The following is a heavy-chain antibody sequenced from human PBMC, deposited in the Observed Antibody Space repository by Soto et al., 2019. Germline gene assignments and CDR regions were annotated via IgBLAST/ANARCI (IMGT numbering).Heavy chain of an antibody. CDR3: ASPNPQGASGFLFDY. CDR2: IIPVLGIT. CDR1: GGTFSSYT. V-gene: IGHV1-69*02. J-gene: IGHJ4*02. D-gene: IGHD2-21*01. Sequence: QVQLVQSGAEVQKPGSSVKVSCKASGGTFSSYTISWVRQAPGQGLEWMGRIIPVLGITNYAQKCQGRVTITADKSTSTAYIELISLRSEDTAVYYWASPNPQGASGFLFDYWGQGTLVTVSS.